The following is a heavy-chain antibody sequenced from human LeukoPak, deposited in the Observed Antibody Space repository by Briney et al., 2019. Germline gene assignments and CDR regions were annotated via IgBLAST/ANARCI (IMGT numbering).Heavy chain of an antibody. CDR1: GVSFSGYY. CDR2: INPSGST. D-gene: IGHD5-12*01. V-gene: IGHV4-34*01. Sequence: SETLSLTCAVYGVSFSGYYWSWIRQPPGKGLKWIGEINPSGSTNYNPSLKSRDTISVDTSKNQFSLRLSSVTAADTAVYYCACHAVRYSAYDREEDAFDIWGQGTMVTVSS. CDR3: ACHAVRYSAYDREEDAFDI. J-gene: IGHJ3*02.